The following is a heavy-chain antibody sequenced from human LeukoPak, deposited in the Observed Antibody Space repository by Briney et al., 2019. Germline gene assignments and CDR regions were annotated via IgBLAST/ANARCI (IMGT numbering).Heavy chain of an antibody. CDR2: INPNSGGT. J-gene: IGHJ5*02. V-gene: IGHV1-2*02. CDR3: ATSVVYAYWFDP. CDR1: GYTFTGYY. Sequence: ASVKVSCKASGYTFTGYYMHWVRQAPGQGLEWMGWINPNSGGTNYAQKFQGRVTMTRDTSISTAYMELSSLRSEDTAVYYCATSVVYAYWFDPWGQGTLVTVSS. D-gene: IGHD2-8*02.